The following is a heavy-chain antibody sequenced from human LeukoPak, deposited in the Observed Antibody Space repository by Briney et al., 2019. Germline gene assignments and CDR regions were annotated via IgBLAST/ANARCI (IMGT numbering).Heavy chain of an antibody. CDR1: GGSFSGYY. CDR2: INHSGST. V-gene: IGHV4-34*01. J-gene: IGHJ4*02. Sequence: ASETLSLTCAVYGGSFSGYYWSWIRQPPGKGLEWIGEINHSGSTNYNPSLKSRVTISVDTSKNQFSLKLSSVTAADTAVYYCARGKEVIDYWGQGTLVTVSS. CDR3: ARGKEVIDY.